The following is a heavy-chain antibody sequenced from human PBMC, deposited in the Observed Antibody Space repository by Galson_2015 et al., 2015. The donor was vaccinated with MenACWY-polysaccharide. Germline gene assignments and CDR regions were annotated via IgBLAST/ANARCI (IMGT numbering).Heavy chain of an antibody. V-gene: IGHV1-69*13. CDR1: GGTFNNHA. J-gene: IGHJ4*02. Sequence: SVKVSCKASGGTFNNHAISWVRQAPGQGPEWLGGIILSFGTPNYAQKFQGRITIAADEAASTGYMELRNLTPDDTAIYYCAILGTSFEYWGQGTLITVSS. D-gene: IGHD2/OR15-2a*01. CDR3: AILGTSFEY. CDR2: IILSFGTP.